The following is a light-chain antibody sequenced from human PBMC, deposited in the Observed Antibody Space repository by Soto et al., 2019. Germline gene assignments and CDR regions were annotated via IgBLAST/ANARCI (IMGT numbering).Light chain of an antibody. J-gene: IGKJ5*01. CDR3: QAHYTWPVT. CDR2: NAS. Sequence: VRRQTARTRAVSGGGVATGCCSASENVKFNLAWYQQRPGQAPRFLFYNASTRATAFPARFSGSGSGTAYIVTIRSLQSDDSAVPYCQAHYTWPVTFAQGTRLEIK. V-gene: IGKV3-15*01. CDR1: ENVKFN.